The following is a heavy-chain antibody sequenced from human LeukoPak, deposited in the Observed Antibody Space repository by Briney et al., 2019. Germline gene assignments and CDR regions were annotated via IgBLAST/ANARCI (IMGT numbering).Heavy chain of an antibody. D-gene: IGHD2-15*01. Sequence: PSETLSLTCTVSGGSLSNYYWSWIRQPPGKGLEWIGYISYSGSTNYNPSLRSRVTISVDTSKTQFSLKLTSVTAADTAVYYCARTVVVGYYYYMDVWGKGTTVTISS. V-gene: IGHV4-59*01. CDR3: ARTVVVGYYYYMDV. CDR2: ISYSGST. J-gene: IGHJ6*03. CDR1: GGSLSNYY.